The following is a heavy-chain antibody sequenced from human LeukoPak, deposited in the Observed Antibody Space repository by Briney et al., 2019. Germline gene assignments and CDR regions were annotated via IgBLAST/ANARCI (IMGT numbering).Heavy chain of an antibody. CDR1: GFTFSGSA. D-gene: IGHD5-12*01. J-gene: IGHJ4*02. Sequence: GGSLKLSCAGSGFTFSGSAINWVRQAPGKGLEWVSAISGSGGSTYYADSVKGRFTISRDNSKNTLYLQMNSLRAEDTAVYYCARSNSGYDFRLYFDYWGQGTLVTVSS. V-gene: IGHV3-23*01. CDR3: ARSNSGYDFRLYFDY. CDR2: ISGSGGST.